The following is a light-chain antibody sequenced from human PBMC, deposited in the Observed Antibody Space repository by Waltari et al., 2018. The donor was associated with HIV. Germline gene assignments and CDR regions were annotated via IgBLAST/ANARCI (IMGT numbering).Light chain of an antibody. CDR3: QAWDSSVV. J-gene: IGLJ2*01. CDR1: KLGDKY. V-gene: IGLV3-1*01. CDR2: EDS. Sequence: SYELTQPPSVSVSPGQTASITCSGDKLGDKYACWYQQKPGQSPVLVIYEDSKRPSGIPGRFSGSNSWNTATLTISGTQAMDEADYYCQAWDSSVVFGGGTKLTVL.